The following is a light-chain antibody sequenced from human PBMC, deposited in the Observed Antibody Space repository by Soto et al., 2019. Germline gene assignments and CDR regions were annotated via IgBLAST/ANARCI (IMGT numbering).Light chain of an antibody. J-gene: IGKJ1*01. V-gene: IGKV3-15*01. CDR3: QQYHNWPA. CDR1: QSVFSS. CDR2: GAA. Sequence: EIVLTQSPAPLSLSPGERATLSCRASQSVFSSLAWFQQKPGQAPRLLIYGAATRATGIPARFSGSGSGTEFSLTISSLQSEDVAVYYCQQYHNWPAFGQGTKVESK.